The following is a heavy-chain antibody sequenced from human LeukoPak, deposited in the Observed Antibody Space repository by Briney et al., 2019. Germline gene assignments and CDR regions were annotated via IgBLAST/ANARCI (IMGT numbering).Heavy chain of an antibody. CDR1: GFTFSTYA. CDR2: FSGSGGGT. V-gene: IGHV3-23*01. Sequence: GGSLRLSCEASGFTFSTYAMSWVRQAPGKGLEWVSSFSGSGGGTYYADSVKGRFTISRDNSKNTLYLQMNSLRAEGTAIYYCARSGLNRFDYWGQGTLVTVSS. J-gene: IGHJ4*02. D-gene: IGHD2-15*01. CDR3: ARSGLNRFDY.